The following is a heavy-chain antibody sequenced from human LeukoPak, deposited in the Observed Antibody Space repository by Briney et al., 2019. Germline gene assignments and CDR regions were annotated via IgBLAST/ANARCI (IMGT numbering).Heavy chain of an antibody. D-gene: IGHD3-16*01. CDR2: ITSDGSST. Sequence: GGSLRLSCAASGFTFSSYWMQWVRQAPGEGLVWVSRITSDGSSTSHADSVKGRFTISRDNAKNTLYLQMNSLRAEDTAVYYCTRDYAVGESFDIWGQGTLVTVSS. CDR1: GFTFSSYW. CDR3: TRDYAVGESFDI. J-gene: IGHJ3*02. V-gene: IGHV3-74*01.